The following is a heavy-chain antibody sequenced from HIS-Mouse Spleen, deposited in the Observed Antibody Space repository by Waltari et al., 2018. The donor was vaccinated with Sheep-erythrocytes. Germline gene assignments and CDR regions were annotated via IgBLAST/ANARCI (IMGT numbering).Heavy chain of an antibody. J-gene: IGHJ4*02. CDR3: ARVASGATFDY. V-gene: IGHV3-21*01. Sequence: EVQLVESGGGLVKPVGSLRLACAASGFPFSSYSINLVRQAPGKGLEWVSSMSSSSSYIYYADSVKGRLTISRDNAKNSLYLQMNSLRAEDMAVYYCARVASGATFDYWGQGTLVTVSS. D-gene: IGHD1-26*01. CDR1: GFPFSSYS. CDR2: MSSSSSYI.